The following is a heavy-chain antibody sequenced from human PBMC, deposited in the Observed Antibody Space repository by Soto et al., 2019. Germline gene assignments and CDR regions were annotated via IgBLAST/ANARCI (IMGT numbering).Heavy chain of an antibody. J-gene: IGHJ4*02. V-gene: IGHV1-18*01. CDR3: ARGRYGDY. CDR2: ISAHNGDT. D-gene: IGHD1-1*01. Sequence: QVHLVQSGAEVKKPGASVKVSCKGSGYGFTTYGITWVRQAPGQGLDWMAWISAHNGDTNYGQKLQGRVTVTRDTSTSTAYMELRSLRSDDTAVYYCARGRYGDYWGQGALVTVSS. CDR1: GYGFTTYG.